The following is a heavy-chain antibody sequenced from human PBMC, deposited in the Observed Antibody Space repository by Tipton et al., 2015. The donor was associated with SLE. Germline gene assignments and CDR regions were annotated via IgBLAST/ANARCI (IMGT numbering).Heavy chain of an antibody. CDR1: GYTNTNFY. CDR3: ARDRFGYNFFDP. V-gene: IGHV4-59*01. D-gene: IGHD3-16*01. J-gene: IGHJ5*02. Sequence: TLSLTCTVSGYTNTNFYWGSFPQPPGKGPECIGYIYHTGSTRLNPSLESRVTMSVDTSKNQFSLKLSSVTAADTAIYYCARDRFGYNFFDPWGQGTLVTVSS. CDR2: IYHTGST.